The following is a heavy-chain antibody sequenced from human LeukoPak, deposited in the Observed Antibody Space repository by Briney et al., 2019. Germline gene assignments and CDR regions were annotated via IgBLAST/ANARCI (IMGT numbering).Heavy chain of an antibody. CDR3: ARDAGYGGYDQAGGFDY. J-gene: IGHJ4*02. CDR1: GGSISSGGYY. D-gene: IGHD5-12*01. V-gene: IGHV4-31*03. CDR2: IYYSGST. Sequence: SETLSLTCTVSGGSISSGGYYWSWIRQHPGKGLEWIGYIYYSGSTYYNPSLKSRVTISVDTSKNQFSLKLSSVTAADTAVYYCARDAGYGGYDQAGGFDYWGQGTLVTVSS.